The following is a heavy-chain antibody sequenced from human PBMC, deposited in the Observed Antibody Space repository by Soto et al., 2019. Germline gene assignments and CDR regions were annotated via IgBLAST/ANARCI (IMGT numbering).Heavy chain of an antibody. CDR1: GGSFSGYY. D-gene: IGHD1-7*01. V-gene: IGHV4-34*01. CDR3: ARRGYKWNYGTYYFDY. CDR2: INHSGST. J-gene: IGHJ4*02. Sequence: PSETLSLTCAVYGGSFSGYYWSWIRQPPGKGLEWIGEINHSGSTNYNPSLKSRVTISVDTSKNQFSLKLSSVTAADTAVYYCARRGYKWNYGTYYFDYWGQGTLVTVSS.